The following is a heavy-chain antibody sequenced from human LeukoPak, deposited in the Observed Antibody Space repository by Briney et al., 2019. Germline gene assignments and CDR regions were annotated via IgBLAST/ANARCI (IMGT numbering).Heavy chain of an antibody. Sequence: PGGSLRLSYAASGFTFSSYAMHWVRQAPGKGLEWVAVISYDGSNKYYADSVKGRFTISRDNSKNTLYLQMNSLRAEDTAVYYCARDNGRGAAAFDYWGQGTLVTVSS. J-gene: IGHJ4*02. D-gene: IGHD1-26*01. CDR1: GFTFSSYA. CDR2: ISYDGSNK. V-gene: IGHV3-30-3*01. CDR3: ARDNGRGAAAFDY.